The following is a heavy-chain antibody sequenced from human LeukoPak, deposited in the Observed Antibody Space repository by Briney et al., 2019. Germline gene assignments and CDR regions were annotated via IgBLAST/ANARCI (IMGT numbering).Heavy chain of an antibody. Sequence: PGGSLRLSCAASGFTFSSYWMSWVRQAPGKGLEWVANIKQDGSEKYYVDSVKGRLTISRDNAKNSLYLQMNSLRAEDTAVYYCAREWEYCSSTSCYPTFDYWGQGTLVTVSS. D-gene: IGHD2-2*01. CDR3: AREWEYCSSTSCYPTFDY. CDR1: GFTFSSYW. J-gene: IGHJ4*02. CDR2: IKQDGSEK. V-gene: IGHV3-7*01.